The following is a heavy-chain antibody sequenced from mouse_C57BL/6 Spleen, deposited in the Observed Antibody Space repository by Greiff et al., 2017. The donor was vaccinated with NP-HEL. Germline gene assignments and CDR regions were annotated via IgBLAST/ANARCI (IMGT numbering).Heavy chain of an antibody. CDR1: GYTFTRYW. CDR3: ARQDYYGSSSYWYFDV. Sequence: QVQLQQPGAELVRPGSSVKLSCKASGYTFTRYWMQWVKQRPGQGLEWIGELDPSDSYTNYNQKFKGKATLHVDTSSSTAYMQLSSLTSEDSAVYYCARQDYYGSSSYWYFDVWGTGTTVTVSS. V-gene: IGHV1-50*01. D-gene: IGHD1-1*01. CDR2: LDPSDSYT. J-gene: IGHJ1*03.